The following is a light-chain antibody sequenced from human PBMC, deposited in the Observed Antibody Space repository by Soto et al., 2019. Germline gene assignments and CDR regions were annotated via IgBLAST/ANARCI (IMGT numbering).Light chain of an antibody. CDR1: QSVNSY. J-gene: IGKJ1*01. CDR3: QQSYNWPRT. CDR2: GAS. V-gene: IGKV3-15*01. Sequence: DIVMTPSPATLSVSPGERATLSCRASQSVNSYLPWYQQKPGQAPRLLIYGASTRADGIPARFSGGGSGTEFTLTISSLQSEDFAVYYCQQSYNWPRTFGQGTKVDIK.